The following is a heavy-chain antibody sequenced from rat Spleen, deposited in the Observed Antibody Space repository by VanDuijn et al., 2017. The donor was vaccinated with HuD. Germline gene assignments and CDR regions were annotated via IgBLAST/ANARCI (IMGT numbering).Heavy chain of an antibody. J-gene: IGHJ2*01. CDR1: GFTFSDYY. V-gene: IGHV5-7*01. CDR3: AREGDTEAPDY. Sequence: EVQLVESGGGLVQPGRSLKLSCAVSGFTFSDYYMAWVRQAPTKGLEWVASISYDGSSTYYRDSVKGRFTISRDNAKSTLYLQMDSLRSEDTATYYCAREGDTEAPDYWGQGVMVTVAS. D-gene: IGHD1-11*01. CDR2: ISYDGSST.